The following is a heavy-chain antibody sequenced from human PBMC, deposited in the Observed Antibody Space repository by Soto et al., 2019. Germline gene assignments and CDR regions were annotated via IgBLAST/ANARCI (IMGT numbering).Heavy chain of an antibody. J-gene: IGHJ4*02. D-gene: IGHD2-2*02. CDR2: INPNDGDT. CDR1: GYIFTDFF. Sequence: QVQLVQSGAEVRKPGASVKVSCKASGYIFTDFFIHWIRQAPGQGLGWLGWINPNDGDTEFSQRFLGRVFMTRDTSTKTVYMEMTGLTPNDTAVYYCGRVPAPGRPTYTSFWGQGSLVTVST. CDR3: GRVPAPGRPTYTSF. V-gene: IGHV1-2*02.